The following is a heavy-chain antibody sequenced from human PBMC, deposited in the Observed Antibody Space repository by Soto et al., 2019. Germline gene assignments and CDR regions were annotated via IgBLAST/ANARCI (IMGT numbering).Heavy chain of an antibody. Sequence: PSETLTLTCSVYGGSFSGYYWSWIRQPPGKGLEWIGEINHSGSTNYNPSLKSRVTISVDTSKNQFSLKLSSVTAADTAVYYCARGRAPRMVRGVIQYYFDYWGQGTLVTVSS. J-gene: IGHJ4*02. CDR2: INHSGST. CDR1: GGSFSGYY. D-gene: IGHD3-10*01. V-gene: IGHV4-34*01. CDR3: ARGRAPRMVRGVIQYYFDY.